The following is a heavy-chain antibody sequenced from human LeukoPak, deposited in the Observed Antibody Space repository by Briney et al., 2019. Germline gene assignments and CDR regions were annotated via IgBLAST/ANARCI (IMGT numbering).Heavy chain of an antibody. CDR3: AGSYGSGSHYAYYYYGMDV. Sequence: SETLSLTCTVSGGSISSYYWSWIRQPAGKGLEWIGRIYTSGTTNYNPPLKSRVTMSVDTSKNQFSLKLSSVTAADTAVYYCAGSYGSGSHYAYYYYGMDVWGQGTTVTVSS. CDR1: GGSISSYY. CDR2: IYTSGTT. D-gene: IGHD3-10*01. V-gene: IGHV4-4*07. J-gene: IGHJ6*02.